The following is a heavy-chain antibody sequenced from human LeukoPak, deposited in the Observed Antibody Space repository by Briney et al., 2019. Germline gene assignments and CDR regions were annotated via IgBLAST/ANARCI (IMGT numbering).Heavy chain of an antibody. CDR3: AKGSRSSRPYYFDY. J-gene: IGHJ4*02. V-gene: IGHV3-23*01. CDR1: GFTFSNYA. CDR2: ITDSSGDT. Sequence: SGGSLRLSCAASGFTFSNYAVTWVRQAPGKGLEWISAITDSSGDTYHADSVKGRFTISRDNSKNMLYLQMNSLRVEDTAVYYCAKGSRSSRPYYFDYWGQGTLVTVSS. D-gene: IGHD6-6*01.